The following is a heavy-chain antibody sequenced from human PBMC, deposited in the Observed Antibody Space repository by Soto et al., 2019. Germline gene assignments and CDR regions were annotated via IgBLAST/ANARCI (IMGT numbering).Heavy chain of an antibody. V-gene: IGHV3-23*01. CDR2: ISDSGDRT. CDR1: GFTLSMSA. J-gene: IGHJ3*01. CDR3: AKDRGITVKGGDVFDV. D-gene: IGHD3-16*01. Sequence: GGSLRLSCASSGFTLSMSAVNWVRQAPGKGLDWVSYISDSGDRTYYADSVKGRFTISRDRSKNTVSLQMDSLRAEDTAVYYCAKDRGITVKGGDVFDVWAQGTKVPVSS.